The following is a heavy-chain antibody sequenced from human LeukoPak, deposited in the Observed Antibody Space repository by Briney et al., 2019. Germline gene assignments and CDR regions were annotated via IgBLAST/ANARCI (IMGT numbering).Heavy chain of an antibody. D-gene: IGHD6-13*01. J-gene: IGHJ6*02. CDR3: ARDQYSSSWSRDYYYYGMDV. CDR1: GGSISSSSYY. CDR2: IYYSGST. Sequence: SEALSLTCTVSGGSISSSSYYWGWIRQPPGKGLEWIGSIYYSGSTYYNPSLKSRVTISVDTSKNQFSLKLSSVTAADTAVYYCARDQYSSSWSRDYYYYGMDVWGQGATVTVSS. V-gene: IGHV4-39*07.